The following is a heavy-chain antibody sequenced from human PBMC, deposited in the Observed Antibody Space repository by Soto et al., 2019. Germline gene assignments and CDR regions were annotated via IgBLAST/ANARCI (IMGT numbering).Heavy chain of an antibody. CDR3: ARDGGASSGMDG. CDR1: GGTFNSYG. J-gene: IGHJ6*02. D-gene: IGHD3-16*01. CDR2: IIPISAPA. Sequence: QVQLVQSGVEVKKPGSSVKVSCKASGGTFNSYGIRWVRQAPGQGLEWMGGIIPISAPANHAQKFQGRVTITADESTNTVYMELSSLRYEDTAVYYCARDGGASSGMDGWGQGTTVIVSS. V-gene: IGHV1-69*01.